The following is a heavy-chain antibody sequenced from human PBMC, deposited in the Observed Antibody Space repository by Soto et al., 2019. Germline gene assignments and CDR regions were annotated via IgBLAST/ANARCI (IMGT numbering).Heavy chain of an antibody. Sequence: QVQLVESGGGVVQPGRSLRLSCAASGFTFSSYGMHWVRQAPGKGLEWVAVIWYDGSNKYYADSVKGRFTISRDNSKKSQYAQLNSLRAEYTAVYYCARQIDYGGNSDFDYWGQGTLVTVSS. V-gene: IGHV3-33*01. CDR2: IWYDGSNK. CDR1: GFTFSSYG. J-gene: IGHJ4*02. CDR3: ARQIDYGGNSDFDY. D-gene: IGHD4-17*01.